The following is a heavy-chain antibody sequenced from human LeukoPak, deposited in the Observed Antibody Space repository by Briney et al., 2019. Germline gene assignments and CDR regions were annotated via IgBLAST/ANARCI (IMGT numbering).Heavy chain of an antibody. CDR3: ARPHGSGWPTPPGESFYYFDY. J-gene: IGHJ4*02. V-gene: IGHV4-39*01. CDR2: IYYSGST. D-gene: IGHD6-19*01. CDR1: GGSISSSSYY. Sequence: SETLSLTCTVSGGSISSSSYYWGWIRQPPGKGLEWIGSIYYSGSTYYNPSLKSRVTISVDTSKNQFSLKLSSVTAADTAVYYCARPHGSGWPTPPGESFYYFDYWGQGTLVTVSS.